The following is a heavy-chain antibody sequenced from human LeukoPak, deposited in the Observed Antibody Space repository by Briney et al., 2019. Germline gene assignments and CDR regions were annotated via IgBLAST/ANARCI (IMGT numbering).Heavy chain of an antibody. D-gene: IGHD4-17*01. V-gene: IGHV4-30-2*01. CDR1: GGSISSGGYS. CDR3: ARGPQVTTWDY. CDR2: IYHTGST. J-gene: IGHJ4*02. Sequence: SETLSLTRAVSGGSISSGGYSWNWIRQPPGKGLEWIGYIYHTGSTYYNPSLKSRVTISVDMSKNQFSLKLNSVTAADTAVYYCARGPQVTTWDYWGQGTLVTVSS.